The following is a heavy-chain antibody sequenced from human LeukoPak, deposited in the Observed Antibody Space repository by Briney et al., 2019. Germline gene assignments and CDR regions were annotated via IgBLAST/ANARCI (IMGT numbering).Heavy chain of an antibody. V-gene: IGHV5-10-1*01. CDR2: IAPSDSYT. Sequence: GESLKISCKVSGYSFRSYWITWVRQVPGKGLEWRGRIAPSDSYTNYNPSFEGHVTMSVEKSITTVYLQWSSLKASDTAMYYCVRQPPGVYDTTQNWFDPWGQGTLVTVSS. CDR3: VRQPPGVYDTTQNWFDP. J-gene: IGHJ5*02. CDR1: GYSFRSYW. D-gene: IGHD3-22*01.